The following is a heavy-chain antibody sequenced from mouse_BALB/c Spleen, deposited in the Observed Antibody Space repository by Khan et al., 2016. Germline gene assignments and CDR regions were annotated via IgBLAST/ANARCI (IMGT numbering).Heavy chain of an antibody. J-gene: IGHJ4*01. D-gene: IGHD2-3*01. Sequence: QVQLKESGPGLVAPSQSLSITCTVSGFSLTSYGVHWVRQPPGKGLEWLVVIWSDGSTTYNSALKSRLSISKDNSKRQVFVIMNSLQTDDTGIYYCASSDDGAAATDYWGRGPSVTISS. V-gene: IGHV2-6*02. CDR2: IWSDGST. CDR1: GFSLTSYG. CDR3: ASSDDGAAATDY.